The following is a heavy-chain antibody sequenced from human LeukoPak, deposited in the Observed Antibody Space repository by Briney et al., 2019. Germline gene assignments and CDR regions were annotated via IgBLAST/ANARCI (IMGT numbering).Heavy chain of an antibody. Sequence: PSGTLSLTCVVSGGSIRSNNWWSWVRQPPGQGLEWIGEISHSGSTNYNPSLKSRVIISVDKSKNQFSLRLSSVTAAGTAVYYSARLASGSYGPLTPFDYWGQGTLVTVSS. CDR2: ISHSGST. CDR3: ARLASGSYGPLTPFDY. J-gene: IGHJ4*02. V-gene: IGHV4-4*02. D-gene: IGHD1-26*01. CDR1: GGSIRSNNW.